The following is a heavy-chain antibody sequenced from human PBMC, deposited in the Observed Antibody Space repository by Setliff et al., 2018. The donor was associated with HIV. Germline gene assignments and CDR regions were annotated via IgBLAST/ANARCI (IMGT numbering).Heavy chain of an antibody. CDR1: GFTFGDYA. V-gene: IGHV3-49*04. Sequence: PGGSLRLSCTASGFTFGDYAMSWVRQAPGKGLEWVGFIRSKAYGGTTEYAASVKGRLTISRDDSKSIAYLQMNSLKTEDTAVYYCTRDYGGNLLDYWGQGTLVTVSS. CDR3: TRDYGGNLLDY. J-gene: IGHJ4*02. CDR2: IRSKAYGGTT. D-gene: IGHD4-17*01.